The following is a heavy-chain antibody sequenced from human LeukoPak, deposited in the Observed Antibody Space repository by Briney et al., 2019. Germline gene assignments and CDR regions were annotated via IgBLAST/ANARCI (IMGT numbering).Heavy chain of an antibody. CDR2: IKQDGSEK. V-gene: IGHV3-7*01. CDR3: ARDLLFAAGCPGY. CDR1: GFTFSSYW. D-gene: IGHD6-13*01. Sequence: GVSLRLSCAASGFTFSSYWMSWVRQAPGKGLEWVANIKQDGSEKYYVDSVKGRFTISRDNAKNSLYLQMNSLRAEDTAVYYCARDLLFAAGCPGYWGQGTLVTVSS. J-gene: IGHJ4*02.